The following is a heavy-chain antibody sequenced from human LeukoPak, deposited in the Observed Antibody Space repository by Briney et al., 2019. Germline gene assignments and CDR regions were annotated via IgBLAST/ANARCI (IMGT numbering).Heavy chain of an antibody. J-gene: IGHJ4*02. CDR1: GYTFTGYY. Sequence: AASVKVSCKASGYTFTGYYMHWVRQAPGQGLEWMGWINPNSGGTNYAQKFQGWVTMTRDTSISTAYMELSRLRSDDTAVYYCARGKRAAAGNPFDYWGQGTLVTVSS. D-gene: IGHD6-13*01. V-gene: IGHV1-2*04. CDR3: ARGKRAAAGNPFDY. CDR2: INPNSGGT.